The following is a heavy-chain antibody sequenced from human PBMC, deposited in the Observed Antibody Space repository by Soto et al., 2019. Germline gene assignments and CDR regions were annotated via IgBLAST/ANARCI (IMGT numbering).Heavy chain of an antibody. J-gene: IGHJ4*02. CDR2: IIPIFGTA. CDR1: GGTFSSYA. D-gene: IGHD3-3*01. CDR3: ARAGFARLYFDQ. V-gene: IGHV1-69*06. Sequence: ASVKFSCKASGGTFSSYAISWVRQAPGQGLEWMGGIIPIFGTANYAQKCQGRVTITADKSTSTAYMELSSLSAEDMATYYCARAGFARLYFDQWGQGTLVPVSS.